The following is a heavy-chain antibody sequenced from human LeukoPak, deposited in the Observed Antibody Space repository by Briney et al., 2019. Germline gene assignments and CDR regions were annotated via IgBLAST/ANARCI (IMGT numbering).Heavy chain of an antibody. J-gene: IGHJ4*02. CDR2: INHSGST. D-gene: IGHD3-22*01. CDR1: AGSFSGNY. V-gene: IGHV4-34*01. Sequence: SETLSLNGAVYAGSFSGNYWSWIRQPPGKGLEWIGEINHSGSTNYNPSLKSRVTISVDTSKNQFSLKLGSVTAADTAVYYCARAGDRSGYGDYWGQGTLVTVSS. CDR3: ARAGDRSGYGDY.